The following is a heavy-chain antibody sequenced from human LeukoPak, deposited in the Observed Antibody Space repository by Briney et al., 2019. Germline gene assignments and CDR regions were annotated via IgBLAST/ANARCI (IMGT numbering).Heavy chain of an antibody. CDR2: INPSGGST. CDR1: GYTFTSYY. Sequence: ASVKVSCKASGYTFTSYYMHWVRQAPGQGLEWMGIINPSGGSTSYAQKFQGGVTMTRDTSTSTVYMELSSLRSEDTAVYYCARAYGSGSYNLPFLDYWGQGTLVTVSS. CDR3: ARAYGSGSYNLPFLDY. D-gene: IGHD3-10*01. J-gene: IGHJ4*02. V-gene: IGHV1-46*01.